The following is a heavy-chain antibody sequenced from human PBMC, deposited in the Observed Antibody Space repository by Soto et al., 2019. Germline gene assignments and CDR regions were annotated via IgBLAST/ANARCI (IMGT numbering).Heavy chain of an antibody. CDR3: ARVGDSGSYYGRDYFDY. J-gene: IGHJ4*02. Sequence: VQLLESGGGLVQPGGSLRVSCAASGFPFSNHAMSWVRQAPGKGLEWIGEIYHSGSTNYNPSLKSRVTISVDKSKNQFSLNLSSVTAADPAVYYCARVGDSGSYYGRDYFDYWGQGTLVTVSS. D-gene: IGHD1-26*01. CDR1: GFPFSNHAM. CDR2: IYHSGST. V-gene: IGHV4-4*02.